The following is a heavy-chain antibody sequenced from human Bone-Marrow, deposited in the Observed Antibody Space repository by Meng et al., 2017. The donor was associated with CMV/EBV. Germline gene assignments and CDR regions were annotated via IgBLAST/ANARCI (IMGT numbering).Heavy chain of an antibody. CDR3: ATNPVGNWDRYYYYYGMDV. Sequence: GESLKIPCAASGFTFHNYAMHWLRQAPGKGLEWVTVISYDGTNKYYVDPVQGRFTISRDNSKNTLYLEMSSLRSEDTAVYYCATNPVGNWDRYYYYYGMDVWGQGTTVTVSS. CDR2: ISYDGTNK. J-gene: IGHJ6*02. V-gene: IGHV3-30*04. D-gene: IGHD7-27*01. CDR1: GFTFHNYA.